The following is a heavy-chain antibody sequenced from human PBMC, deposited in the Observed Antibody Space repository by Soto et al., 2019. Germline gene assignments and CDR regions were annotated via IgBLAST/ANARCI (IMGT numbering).Heavy chain of an antibody. V-gene: IGHV3-30*03. CDR2: ISYDGSNK. CDR3: ATEVSWLEQQNY. J-gene: IGHJ4*02. D-gene: IGHD1-1*01. CDR1: GFTFSSYG. Sequence: PGGSLRLSCAASGFTFSSYGMHWVRQAPGKGLEWVAVISYDGSNKYYADSVKGRFTISRDNSKNTLYLQMNSLRAEDTAVYYCATEVSWLEQQNYWGQGTLVTVYS.